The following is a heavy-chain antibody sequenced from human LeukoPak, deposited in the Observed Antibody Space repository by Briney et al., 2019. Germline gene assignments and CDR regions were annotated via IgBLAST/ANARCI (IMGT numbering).Heavy chain of an antibody. CDR3: ARRRYYDSTGYLD. V-gene: IGHV4-39*01. CDR1: GGYISSSSYY. CDR2: IYYTGRT. D-gene: IGHD3-22*01. Sequence: PSETLSLTCSVSGGYISSSSYYLGWIRQPPGKGLEWIGDIYYTGRTYYNSSLKSRLTVSIDTSKNQFSLKLASLTAADTGVYYCARRRYYDSTGYLDWGQGTRITVSS. J-gene: IGHJ1*01.